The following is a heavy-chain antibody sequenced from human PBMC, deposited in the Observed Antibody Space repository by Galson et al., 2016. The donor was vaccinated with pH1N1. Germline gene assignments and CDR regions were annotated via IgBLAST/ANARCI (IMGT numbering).Heavy chain of an antibody. Sequence: SLRLSCAASGFTFISYPMNWVRQAPGKGLEGVSSISSNSFYMYYADSVKGRFTISRDNAKKTLYLQMNNLRVEDTAVYYCARDRGRPRQYAFDMWGQGTVVTVSS. D-gene: IGHD2-15*01. V-gene: IGHV3-21*01. CDR2: ISSNSFYM. CDR3: ARDRGRPRQYAFDM. J-gene: IGHJ3*02. CDR1: GFTFISYP.